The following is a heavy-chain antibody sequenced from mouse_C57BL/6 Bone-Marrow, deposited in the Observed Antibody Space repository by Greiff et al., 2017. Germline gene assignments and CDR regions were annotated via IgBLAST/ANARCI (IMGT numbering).Heavy chain of an antibody. CDR1: GYTFTSYW. V-gene: IGHV1-64*01. J-gene: IGHJ1*03. Sequence: VQLQQPGAELVKPGASVKLSCKASGYTFTSYWMHWVKQRPGQGLEWIGMIHPNSGSTNYNEKFKSKATLTVDKSSSTAYMQLSSLTSEDSAVXYCARAYYYGSSPYVWGTGTTVTVSS. D-gene: IGHD1-1*01. CDR3: ARAYYYGSSPYV. CDR2: IHPNSGST.